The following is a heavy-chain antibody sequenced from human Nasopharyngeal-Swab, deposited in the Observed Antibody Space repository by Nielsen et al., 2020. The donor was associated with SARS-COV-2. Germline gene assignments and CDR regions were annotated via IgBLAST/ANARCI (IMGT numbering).Heavy chain of an antibody. CDR3: ARGAITMVRGVRRPFDY. V-gene: IGHV4-34*01. D-gene: IGHD3-10*01. Sequence: GSLRLSCAVYGGSFSDYYWSWIRQPPGKGLEWIGEIVHSGSTYYNPSLESRVTMSVDTSKNQFSLKLSSVTAADTAVYYCARGAITMVRGVRRPFDYWGQGTLVTVSS. CDR2: IVHSGST. J-gene: IGHJ4*02. CDR1: GGSFSDYY.